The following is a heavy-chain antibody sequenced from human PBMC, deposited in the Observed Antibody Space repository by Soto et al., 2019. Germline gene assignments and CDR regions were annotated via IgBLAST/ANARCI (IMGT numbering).Heavy chain of an antibody. V-gene: IGHV3-21*01. CDR3: ARDHYDILTGYKTHWFDP. Sequence: PGGSLRLSCAASGFTFSSYSMNWVRQAPGKGLEWVSSISSSSSYIYYADSVKGRFTISRDNAKNSLYLQMNSLRAEDTAVYYCARDHYDILTGYKTHWFDPWGQGTLVTVS. J-gene: IGHJ5*02. D-gene: IGHD3-9*01. CDR1: GFTFSSYS. CDR2: ISSSSSYI.